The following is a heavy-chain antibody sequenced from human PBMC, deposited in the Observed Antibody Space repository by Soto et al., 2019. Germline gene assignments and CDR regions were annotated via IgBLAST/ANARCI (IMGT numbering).Heavy chain of an antibody. CDR1: GFDFSNGW. CDR3: STDEWE. Sequence: EVQLVESGGGLVKPGGSLRLSCAASGFDFSNGWMSWVRQAPGKGLEWVGRSNSKVHGETTDYAAHVKGRFTISRDDSRNTLYLQMHSMQTEDTAVYYCSTDEWEWGQGTLVTVSS. D-gene: IGHD1-26*01. V-gene: IGHV3-15*05. CDR2: SNSKVHGETT. J-gene: IGHJ4*02.